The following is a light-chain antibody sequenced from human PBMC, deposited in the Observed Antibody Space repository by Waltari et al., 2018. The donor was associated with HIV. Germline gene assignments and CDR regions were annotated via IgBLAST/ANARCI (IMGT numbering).Light chain of an antibody. J-gene: IGLJ2*01. V-gene: IGLV1-47*01. CDR3: AAWDDSLSATV. CDR1: SSNIGSNY. Sequence: QSVLTQPPSASGTPGQRVTIYCSGSSSNIGSNYVYWYQQLPGTAPKLLIYMSDQRPSGVPDRFSESKSGTSASLAISGLRSEDEAEYYCAAWDDSLSATVFGGGTKLTVL. CDR2: MSD.